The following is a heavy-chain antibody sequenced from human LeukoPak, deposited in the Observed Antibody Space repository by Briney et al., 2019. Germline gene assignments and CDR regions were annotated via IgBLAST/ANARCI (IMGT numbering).Heavy chain of an antibody. D-gene: IGHD4-17*01. J-gene: IGHJ4*02. CDR2: TYYRSKWYN. Sequence: SQTLSLTCAISGDSVSSNSAAWNWIRQSPSRGLEWLGSTYYRSKWYNDYAVSVKSRITINPDTSRNQVSLQLNSVTPEDTAVYYCARDGLYDYGDSTSFDYWGQGTLVTVSS. V-gene: IGHV6-1*01. CDR3: ARDGLYDYGDSTSFDY. CDR1: GDSVSSNSAA.